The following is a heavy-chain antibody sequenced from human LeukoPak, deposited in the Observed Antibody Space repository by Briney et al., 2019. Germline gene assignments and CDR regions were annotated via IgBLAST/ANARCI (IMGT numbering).Heavy chain of an antibody. D-gene: IGHD6-13*01. CDR2: IKQDGSEK. CDR3: ARRGGSSWYNWFDP. Sequence: GGCLRLSCTASGFTFSNYNMNWGRQAPGKGLEWVANIKQDGSEKYYVDSVKGRFTISRDNAKNSLYLQMNSLRAEDTAVYYCARRGGSSWYNWFDPWGQGTLVTVSS. CDR1: GFTFSNYN. V-gene: IGHV3-7*05. J-gene: IGHJ5*02.